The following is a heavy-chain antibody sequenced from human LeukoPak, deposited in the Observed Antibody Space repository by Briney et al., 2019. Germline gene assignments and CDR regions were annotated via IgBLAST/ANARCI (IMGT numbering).Heavy chain of an antibody. CDR3: ARDPNLYSGTYDTY. J-gene: IGHJ4*02. CDR1: GFTFTNHW. D-gene: IGHD1-26*01. Sequence: PGGSLRLSCAASGFTFTNHWMHWVRQAPGKGLVWVSRINSDGSTTTYADSVKGRFTISRDNAKNTLYLQMNSLRAEDTAVYYCARDPNLYSGTYDTYWGQGTLVTVSS. V-gene: IGHV3-74*01. CDR2: INSDGSTT.